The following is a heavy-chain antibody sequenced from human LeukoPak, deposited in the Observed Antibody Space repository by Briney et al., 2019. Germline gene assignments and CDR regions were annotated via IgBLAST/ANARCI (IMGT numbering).Heavy chain of an antibody. CDR1: GYTFTGYY. D-gene: IGHD3-9*01. CDR3: AVVEPITIYGWYV. Sequence: ASVKVSCKASGYTFTGYYMHWVRQAPRQGLEWMGRINPNSGSTNYAQKFQGRVTMTRDTSISTAYMELSRLRSDDTAVYYCAVVEPITIYGWYVWGQGTTVTVSS. CDR2: INPNSGST. J-gene: IGHJ6*02. V-gene: IGHV1-2*06.